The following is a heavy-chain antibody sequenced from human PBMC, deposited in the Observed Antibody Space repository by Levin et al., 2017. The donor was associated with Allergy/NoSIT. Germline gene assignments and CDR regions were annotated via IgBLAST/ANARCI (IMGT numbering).Heavy chain of an antibody. V-gene: IGHV3-30*04. Sequence: PGGSLRLSCAASGFTFSSYAMHWVRQAPGKGLEWVAVISYDGSNKYYADSVKGRFTISRDNSKNTLYLQMNSLRAEDTAVYYCARDVSGMGATGWFDPWGQGTLVTVSS. D-gene: IGHD1-1*01. J-gene: IGHJ5*02. CDR3: ARDVSGMGATGWFDP. CDR1: GFTFSSYA. CDR2: ISYDGSNK.